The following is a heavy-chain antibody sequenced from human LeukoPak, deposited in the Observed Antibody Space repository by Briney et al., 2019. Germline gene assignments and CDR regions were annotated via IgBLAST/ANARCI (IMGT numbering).Heavy chain of an antibody. J-gene: IGHJ4*02. CDR2: IYYSGST. CDR1: GGSISSSSYY. CDR3: ARHLRTRYDSSGYYFGY. Sequence: SETLSLTCTVSGGSISSSSYYWGWIRQPPGKGLEWIGSIYYSGSTYYNPSLKSRVTISVDTSKNQFSLKLSSVTAADTAVYYCARHLRTRYDSSGYYFGYWGQGTLVTVSS. V-gene: IGHV4-39*01. D-gene: IGHD3-22*01.